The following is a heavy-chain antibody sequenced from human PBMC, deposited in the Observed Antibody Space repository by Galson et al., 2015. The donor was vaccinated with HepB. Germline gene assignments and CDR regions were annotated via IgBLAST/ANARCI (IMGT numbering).Heavy chain of an antibody. D-gene: IGHD3-22*01. J-gene: IGHJ6*02. CDR3: AGDEAEDVVLLPESAPYYYFNMDV. V-gene: IGHV1-69*13. Sequence: SVKVSCKASGGTFNNCALNWVRQAPGQGLEWVGGIIPMFGTVKYAQSFQGRVTITADESTSTAYMELSSLKFEDTAVYYCAGDEAEDVVLLPESAPYYYFNMDVWGQGTAVNVFS. CDR2: IIPMFGTV. CDR1: GGTFNNCA.